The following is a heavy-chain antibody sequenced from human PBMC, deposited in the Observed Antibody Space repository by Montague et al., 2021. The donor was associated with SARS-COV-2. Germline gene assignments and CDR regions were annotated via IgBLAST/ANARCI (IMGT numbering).Heavy chain of an antibody. J-gene: IGHJ4*02. Sequence: SETLSLTCAVYGGSFSNFYWSWIRQPPGKGLEWIGEINHRGYIDXNPSLESRVTISVDTSKNQFSLKVNSVTAADTAVCYCASAPRNSFGYWAYWGQGTLVTVSS. CDR1: GGSFSNFY. D-gene: IGHD3-22*01. CDR3: ASAPRNSFGYWAY. V-gene: IGHV4-34*01. CDR2: INHRGYI.